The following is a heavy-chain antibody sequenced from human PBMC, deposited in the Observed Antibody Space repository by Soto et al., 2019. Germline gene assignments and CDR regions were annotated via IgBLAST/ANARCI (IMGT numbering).Heavy chain of an antibody. D-gene: IGHD3-10*01. V-gene: IGHV4-34*01. CDR3: ARGGVAALLWFEELKKDYFDY. J-gene: IGHJ4*02. CDR2: INHSGST. CDR1: GGSFSGYY. Sequence: PSETLSLTCAVYGGSFSGYYWSWIRQPPGKGLEWIGEINHSGSTNYNPSLKSRVTISVDTSKNQFSLKLSSVTAADTAVYYCARGGVAALLWFEELKKDYFDYWGQGTLVTVSS.